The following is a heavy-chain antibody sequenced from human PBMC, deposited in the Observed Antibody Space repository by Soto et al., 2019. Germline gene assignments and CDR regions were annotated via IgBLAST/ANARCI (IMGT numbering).Heavy chain of an antibody. CDR1: GFSLSNARMG. Sequence: QVTLKESGPVLVKPTETLTLTCTVSGFSLSNARMGVSWIRQPPGKALEWLAHIFSNDEKSYSTSLKSRLTISKDTSKSQVVLTMTNMDPVDTATYYCARIRLDCSGGSCYTTYYYYGMDVWGQGTTVTVSS. V-gene: IGHV2-26*01. J-gene: IGHJ6*02. CDR2: IFSNDEK. D-gene: IGHD2-15*01. CDR3: ARIRLDCSGGSCYTTYYYYGMDV.